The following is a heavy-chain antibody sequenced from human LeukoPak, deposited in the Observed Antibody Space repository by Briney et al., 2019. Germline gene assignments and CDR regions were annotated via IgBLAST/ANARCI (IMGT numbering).Heavy chain of an antibody. V-gene: IGHV1-24*01. CDR2: FDPEDGET. Sequence: ASVKVSCKASGYTFTGYYMHWVRQAPGKGLEWMGGFDPEDGETIYAQKFQGRVTMTEDTSTDTAYMELSSLRSEDTAVYYCATYIVVVPAAILGLDYWGQGTLVTVSS. D-gene: IGHD2-2*01. J-gene: IGHJ4*02. CDR3: ATYIVVVPAAILGLDY. CDR1: GYTFTGYY.